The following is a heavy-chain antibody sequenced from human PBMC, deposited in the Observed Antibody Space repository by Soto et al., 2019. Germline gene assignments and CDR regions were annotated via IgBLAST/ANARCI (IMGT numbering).Heavy chain of an antibody. Sequence: LRLSCSASGFTFSSYAMHWVRQAPGKGLEYVSAISSNGGSTYYADSVKGRFTISRDNSKNTLYLQMSSLRAEDTAVYYCVKGSLYDYVWGSYRYTEAFDIWGQGTMVTVSS. CDR1: GFTFSSYA. D-gene: IGHD3-16*02. CDR2: ISSNGGST. CDR3: VKGSLYDYVWGSYRYTEAFDI. V-gene: IGHV3-64D*06. J-gene: IGHJ3*02.